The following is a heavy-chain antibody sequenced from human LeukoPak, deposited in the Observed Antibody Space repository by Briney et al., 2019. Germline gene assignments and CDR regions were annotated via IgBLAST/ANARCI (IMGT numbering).Heavy chain of an antibody. CDR2: IYYSGST. CDR3: ARLPVLGDRVY. J-gene: IGHJ4*02. CDR1: GGSISSGDYY. D-gene: IGHD2-8*02. Sequence: PSETLSLTCTVSGGSISSGDYYWSWIRQPPGKGLEWIGYIYYSGSTYYNPSLKSRVTISVDTSKNQFSLKLSSVTAADTAVYYCARLPVLGDRVYWGQGTLVTVSS. V-gene: IGHV4-30-4*01.